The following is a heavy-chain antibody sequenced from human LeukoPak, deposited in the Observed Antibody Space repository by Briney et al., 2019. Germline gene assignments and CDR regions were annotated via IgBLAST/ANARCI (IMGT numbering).Heavy chain of an antibody. CDR2: IRDKANSYAT. J-gene: IGHJ4*02. V-gene: IGHV3-73*01. D-gene: IGHD2-2*01. CDR1: GFTFSGSA. CDR3: TRWDCTTTGCYPFDY. Sequence: GGSLRLSCAASGFTFSGSAIHWVRQASGKGLEWVGRIRDKANSYATAYIASVKGRFTISRDDSKNTAYLQMSSLRTEDTAVYYCTRWDCTTTGCYPFDYWGQGTLVTVSS.